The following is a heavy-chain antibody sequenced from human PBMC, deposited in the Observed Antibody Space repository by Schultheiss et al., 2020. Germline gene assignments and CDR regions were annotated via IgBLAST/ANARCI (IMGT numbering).Heavy chain of an antibody. J-gene: IGHJ4*02. CDR1: GGSISSSNW. D-gene: IGHD1-26*01. CDR3: ARNRYYSLDY. V-gene: IGHV4-4*02. CDR2: IYHSGST. Sequence: SETLSLTCTVSGGSISSSNWWSWVRQPPGKGLEWIGEIYHSGSTNYNPSLKSRVTISVDTSKNQFSLKLSSVTAADTAVYYCARNRYYSLDYWGQGTLVTVYS.